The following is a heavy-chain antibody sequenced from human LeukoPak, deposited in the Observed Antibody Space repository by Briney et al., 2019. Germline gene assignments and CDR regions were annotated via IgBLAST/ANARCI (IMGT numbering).Heavy chain of an antibody. CDR3: ARDLSVGYYDFWSGYIVY. D-gene: IGHD3-3*01. CDR2: IKQDGSEK. V-gene: IGHV3-7*01. CDR1: GFTFSSYW. Sequence: GGSLRLSCAASGFTFSSYWMSWVRQAPGKGLEWVANIKQDGSEKYYVDSVKGRFAISRDNAKNSLYLQMNSLRAEDTAVYYCARDLSVGYYDFWSGYIVYWGQGTLVTVSS. J-gene: IGHJ4*02.